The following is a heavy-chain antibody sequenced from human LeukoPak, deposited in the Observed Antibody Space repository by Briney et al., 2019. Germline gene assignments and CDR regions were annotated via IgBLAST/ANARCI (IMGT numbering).Heavy chain of an antibody. CDR3: ARVDTVMAYYFDL. CDR2: IYSGGTT. D-gene: IGHD5-18*01. V-gene: IGHV3-53*04. CDR1: GFTFSRNS. J-gene: IGHJ4*02. Sequence: GGSLRLSCAASGFTFSRNSMNWVRQAPGKGLEWVSTIYSGGTTYYADSVMGRFTISRHNSRNTLYLQMNSLRAEDTAVYYCARVDTVMAYYFDLWGQGTLVTVSS.